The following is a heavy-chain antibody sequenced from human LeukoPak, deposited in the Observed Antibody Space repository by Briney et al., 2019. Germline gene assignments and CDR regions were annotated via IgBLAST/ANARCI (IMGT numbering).Heavy chain of an antibody. CDR1: GFTFSDYY. CDR2: ISSSGSTI. V-gene: IGHV3-11*01. J-gene: IGHJ6*02. Sequence: GGSLRLSCAASGFTFSDYYMSWIRQAPGKGLEWVSYISSSGSTIYYADSVKGRFTISRDNAKNSLYLQMNSLRAEDTAVYYCAREYYDTLTGRGSLYYYYYGMDVWGQGTTVTVSS. D-gene: IGHD3-9*01. CDR3: AREYYDTLTGRGSLYYYYYGMDV.